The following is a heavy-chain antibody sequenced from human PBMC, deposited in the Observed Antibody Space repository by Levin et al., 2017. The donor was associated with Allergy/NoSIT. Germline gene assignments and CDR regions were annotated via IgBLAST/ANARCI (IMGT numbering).Heavy chain of an antibody. CDR2: INPNSGGT. CDR3: AREDPGEGYFDL. V-gene: IGHV1-2*06. J-gene: IGHJ2*01. D-gene: IGHD3-10*01. Sequence: GESLKISCKASGYTFTGYYMHWVRQAPGQGLEWMGRINPNSGGTNYAQKFQGRVTMTRDTSISTAYMELSRLRSDDTAVYYCAREDPGEGYFDLWGRGTLVTVSS. CDR1: GYTFTGYY.